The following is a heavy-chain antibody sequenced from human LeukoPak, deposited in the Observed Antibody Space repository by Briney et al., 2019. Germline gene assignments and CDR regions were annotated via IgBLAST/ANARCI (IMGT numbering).Heavy chain of an antibody. Sequence: SETLSLTCTFSGGSVSSGSYYWSWIRQPPGKGLEGIGYIYYSGSTNYNPSLKSRVTISVDTSKNQFSLKLSSVTAAETAVYYCASRGRQTTGFDYWGQGNLVTVSS. CDR2: IYYSGST. J-gene: IGHJ4*02. V-gene: IGHV4-61*01. D-gene: IGHD3-10*01. CDR1: GGSVSSGSYY. CDR3: ASRGRQTTGFDY.